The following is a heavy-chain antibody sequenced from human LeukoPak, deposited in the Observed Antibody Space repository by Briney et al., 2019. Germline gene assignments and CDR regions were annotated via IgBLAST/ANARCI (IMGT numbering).Heavy chain of an antibody. D-gene: IGHD3-10*01. J-gene: IGHJ6*04. Sequence: GGSLRLSCATSGFTFTDYAMNWVRQAPGKGLEWVSAISGIATGGNTYYRDSVKGQFTISRDNPKKMLYLEMNSLRAEDTAVYYCAKGTTDYGSGYGMDVWGKGTTVTVSS. V-gene: IGHV3-23*01. CDR1: GFTFTDYA. CDR3: AKGTTDYGSGYGMDV. CDR2: ISGIATGGNT.